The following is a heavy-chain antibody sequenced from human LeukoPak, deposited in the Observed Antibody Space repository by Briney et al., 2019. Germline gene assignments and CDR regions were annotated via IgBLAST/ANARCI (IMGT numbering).Heavy chain of an antibody. CDR2: MSYDGRYR. J-gene: IGHJ4*01. D-gene: IGHD3-10*01. Sequence: GTSLRLSCTTSGVTFEFNAMHWVSQAPGKGLEWVAVMSYDGRYRYYADSAKGRFTISRDNSKRTLYLEMSSLRPEDSAFYYCARSELYYGSESYYHLDYWGHGTLVTVSS. CDR1: GVTFEFNA. CDR3: ARSELYYGSESYYHLDY. V-gene: IGHV3-30*03.